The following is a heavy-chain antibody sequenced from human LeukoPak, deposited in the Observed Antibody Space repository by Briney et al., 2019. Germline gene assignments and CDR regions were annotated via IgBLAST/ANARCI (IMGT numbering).Heavy chain of an antibody. V-gene: IGHV4-59*01. CDR2: IYYSGST. CDR1: GGSIRSYY. J-gene: IGHJ4*02. CDR3: ARDSGAVTTRRFDY. Sequence: SETLSLTCTVSGGSIRSYYWSWIRQPPGKGLEWIGYIYYSGSTNYNPSLKSRVTISVDTSKKQFSLKLSSVTAADTAVYYCARDSGAVTTRRFDYWGQGTLVTVSS. D-gene: IGHD4-11*01.